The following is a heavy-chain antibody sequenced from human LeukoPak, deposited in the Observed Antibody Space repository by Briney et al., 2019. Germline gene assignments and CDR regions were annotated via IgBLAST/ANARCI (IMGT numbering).Heavy chain of an antibody. J-gene: IGHJ3*02. CDR2: IIPIFGTA. Sequence: GASVKVSCKASGRTFSSYAISWVRQAPGQGLEWMGGIIPIFGTANYAQKFQGRVTITTDESTSTAYMELSSLRSEDTAVYYCARVPEWTYAFDIWGQGTMVTVSS. CDR1: GRTFSSYA. CDR3: ARVPEWTYAFDI. D-gene: IGHD3-3*01. V-gene: IGHV1-69*05.